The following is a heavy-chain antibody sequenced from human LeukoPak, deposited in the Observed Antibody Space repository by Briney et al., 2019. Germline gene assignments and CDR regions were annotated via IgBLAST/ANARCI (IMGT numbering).Heavy chain of an antibody. J-gene: IGHJ4*02. CDR2: INHSGST. Sequence: SETLSLTCAVYGGSFSGYYWSWLRQPPGKGLGWIGEINHSGSTNYNPSLKSRVTISVDTSKNQFSLKLSSVTAADTAVYYCARDSSGWYYFDYWGQGTLVTVSS. CDR3: ARDSSGWYYFDY. V-gene: IGHV4-34*01. CDR1: GGSFSGYY. D-gene: IGHD6-19*01.